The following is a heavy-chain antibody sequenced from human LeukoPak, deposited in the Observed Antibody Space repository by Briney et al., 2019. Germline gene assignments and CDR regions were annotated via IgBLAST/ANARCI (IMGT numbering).Heavy chain of an antibody. CDR3: ARDQEGFDY. CDR2: IYPRDGST. J-gene: IGHJ4*02. V-gene: IGHV1-46*01. Sequence: ASVKVSCKASGYTFTSNYIHWVRQAPGQGLEWKGMIYPRDGSTSYAQKFQGRVTVTRDTSTSTVHMELSGLRSEDTAVYYCARDQEGFDYWGQGTLVTVSS. CDR1: GYTFTSNY.